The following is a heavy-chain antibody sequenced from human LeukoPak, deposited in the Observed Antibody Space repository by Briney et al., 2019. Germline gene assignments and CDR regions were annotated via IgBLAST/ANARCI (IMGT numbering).Heavy chain of an antibody. J-gene: IGHJ4*02. Sequence: SETLSLTCTVSGGSISGSAYYWGWIRQPPGKGLEWIGSIYYSGSTYYNPSLKSRVTISVDRSKNQFSLKLSSVTAADTAVYYCASGGCTNGVCYSPLDYWGQGTLVTVSS. D-gene: IGHD2-8*01. CDR3: ASGGCTNGVCYSPLDY. V-gene: IGHV4-39*07. CDR2: IYYSGST. CDR1: GGSISGSAYY.